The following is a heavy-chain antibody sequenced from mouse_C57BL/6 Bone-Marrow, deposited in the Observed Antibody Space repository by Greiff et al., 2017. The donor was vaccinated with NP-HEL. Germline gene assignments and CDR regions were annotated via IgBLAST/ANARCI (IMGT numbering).Heavy chain of an antibody. Sequence: QVQLQQPGAELVRPGTSVKLSCKASGYTFTSYWMHWVKQRPGQGLEWIGVIDPSDSYTNYNQKFKGKATLTVDTSSSTAYMQLSSLTSEDSAVYYCASSYDYDYYAMDYWGQGTSVTVSS. D-gene: IGHD2-4*01. CDR2: IDPSDSYT. V-gene: IGHV1-59*01. CDR3: ASSYDYDYYAMDY. J-gene: IGHJ4*01. CDR1: GYTFTSYW.